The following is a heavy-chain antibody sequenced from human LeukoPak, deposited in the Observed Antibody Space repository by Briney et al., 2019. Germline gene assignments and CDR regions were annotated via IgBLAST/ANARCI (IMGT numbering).Heavy chain of an antibody. Sequence: GGSLRLSCAASGFTFSSYGMHWVRQAPGKGLEWVAFIRYDGSNKYYADSVKGRFTISRDNSKNTLYLQMNSLRAEDTAVYYCARHPRLTYYYGSGSPHNKYFDYWGQGTLVTVSS. CDR1: GFTFSSYG. J-gene: IGHJ4*02. CDR2: IRYDGSNK. V-gene: IGHV3-30*02. CDR3: ARHPRLTYYYGSGSPHNKYFDY. D-gene: IGHD3-10*01.